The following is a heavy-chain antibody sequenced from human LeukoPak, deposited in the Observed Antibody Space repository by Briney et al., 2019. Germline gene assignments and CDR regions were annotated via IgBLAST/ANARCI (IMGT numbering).Heavy chain of an antibody. J-gene: IGHJ5*02. V-gene: IGHV4-34*01. Sequence: SETLSLTCAVYGGSFSGYYWSWIRQSPGKGLEWIGEINHSGSTNYNPSLKSRVTISVDTSKNQFSLKLSSVTAADTAVYYCARKPLRRYYGSAWFDPWGQGTLVTVSS. CDR1: GGSFSGYY. D-gene: IGHD3-10*01. CDR3: ARKPLRRYYGSAWFDP. CDR2: INHSGST.